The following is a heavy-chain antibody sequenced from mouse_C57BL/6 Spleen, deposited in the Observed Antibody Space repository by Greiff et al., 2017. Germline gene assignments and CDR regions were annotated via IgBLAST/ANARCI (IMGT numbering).Heavy chain of an antibody. CDR3: TREGVTGTEGWFAY. D-gene: IGHD4-1*01. J-gene: IGHJ3*01. CDR2: IDPETGGT. V-gene: IGHV1-15*01. Sequence: VQLQQSGAELVRPGASVTLSCKASGYTFTDYEMHWVKQTPVHGLEWIGAIDPETGGTAYNQKFKGKAILTADKSSSTAYMELRSLRSADSAVYYYTREGVTGTEGWFAYWGQGTLVTVSA. CDR1: GYTFTDYE.